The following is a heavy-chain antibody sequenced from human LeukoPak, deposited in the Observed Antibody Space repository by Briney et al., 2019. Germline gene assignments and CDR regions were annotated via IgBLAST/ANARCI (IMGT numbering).Heavy chain of an antibody. J-gene: IGHJ4*02. CDR3: AKAPVTTCRGAFCYPFDY. Sequence: PGGSLRLSCAASGFTFDDYAMHWVRQAPGKGLEWVSGISWNSDSIAYADSVKGRFTISRDNAKNSLYMQMNSLRPEDAAVYYCAKAPVTTCRGAFCYPFDYWGLGTLVTVSS. V-gene: IGHV3-9*01. D-gene: IGHD2-15*01. CDR2: ISWNSDSI. CDR1: GFTFDDYA.